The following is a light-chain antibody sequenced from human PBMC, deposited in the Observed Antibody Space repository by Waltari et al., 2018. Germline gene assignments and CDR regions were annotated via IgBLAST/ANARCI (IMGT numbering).Light chain of an antibody. J-gene: IGLJ3*02. V-gene: IGLV1-44*01. CDR3: ATWDDSPNGHWV. CDR2: RND. Sequence: QSVLTQPPSASGTPGQRVTISCSGRASNIGDNVVNWYQQFPGKAPKLVIYRNDPRPPGVPDRFSGSKSGTSASLAISGLQSEDEADYYCATWDDSPNGHWVFGGGTKVTVL. CDR1: ASNIGDNV.